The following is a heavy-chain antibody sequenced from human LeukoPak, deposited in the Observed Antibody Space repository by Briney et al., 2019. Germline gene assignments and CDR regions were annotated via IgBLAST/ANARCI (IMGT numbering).Heavy chain of an antibody. CDR3: ARDWGSIEMATISTIDY. CDR1: GYSFTSYW. D-gene: IGHD5-24*01. V-gene: IGHV5-51*01. CDR2: IYPGDSDT. J-gene: IGHJ4*02. Sequence: GESLKISCKGSGYSFTSYWIGWVRQMPGKGLEWMGIIYPGDSDTRYSPSFQGQVTISADKSISTAYLQWSSLKASDTAMYYCARDWGSIEMATISTIDYWGQGTLVTVSS.